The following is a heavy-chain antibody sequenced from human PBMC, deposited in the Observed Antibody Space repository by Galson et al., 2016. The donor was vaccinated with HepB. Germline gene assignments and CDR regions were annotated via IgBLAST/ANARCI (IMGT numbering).Heavy chain of an antibody. Sequence: SLRLSCATSGFTFTDYPMTWVRQAPGKGLEWVSTVGTGHFTHYADSVKGRFTISRDNSKNTLDLQMNSLRDEDTAVYYCAVWSPHLSESSGSWGQGARVTVSS. CDR1: GFTFTDYP. CDR3: AVWSPHLSESSGS. CDR2: VGTGHFT. J-gene: IGHJ5*02. D-gene: IGHD3-22*01. V-gene: IGHV3-23*01.